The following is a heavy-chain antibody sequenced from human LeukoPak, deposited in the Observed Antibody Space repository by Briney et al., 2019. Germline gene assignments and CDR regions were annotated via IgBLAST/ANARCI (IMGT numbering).Heavy chain of an antibody. CDR2: IGTGDDT. V-gene: IGHV3-13*01. CDR1: GFTFSSYD. CDR3: ARGAETGFDY. J-gene: IGHJ4*02. D-gene: IGHD1-14*01. Sequence: GGSLRLSCAASGFTFSSYDMLWVRQATGKGLEWVSSIGTGDDTYYVGSVKGRFTISRENAKNSLYLQMNSLRTGDTAVYYCARGAETGFDYWGQGILVTVSS.